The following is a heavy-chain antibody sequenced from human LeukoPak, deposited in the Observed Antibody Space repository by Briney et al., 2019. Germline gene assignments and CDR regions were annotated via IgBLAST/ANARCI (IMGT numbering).Heavy chain of an antibody. CDR2: IIPIFGTA. J-gene: IGHJ6*02. V-gene: IGHV1-69*13. CDR1: GYTFTSYA. Sequence: SVKVSCKASGYTFTSYAISWVRQAPGQGLEWMGGIIPIFGTANYAQKFQGRVTITADESTSTAYMELSSLRSEDTAVYYCARVPAGDYPYYYYGMDVWGQGTTVTVSS. D-gene: IGHD2-2*01. CDR3: ARVPAGDYPYYYYGMDV.